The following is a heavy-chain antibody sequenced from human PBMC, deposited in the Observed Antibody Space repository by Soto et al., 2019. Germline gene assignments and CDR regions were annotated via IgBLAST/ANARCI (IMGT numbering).Heavy chain of an antibody. V-gene: IGHV3-48*03. J-gene: IGHJ5*02. D-gene: IGHD6-19*01. CDR3: ARALYSSGWYGDWFDP. Sequence: LRLSCAASGFTFSSYEMNWVRQAPGKGLEWVSYISSSGSTIYYADSVKGRFTISRDNAKNSLYLQMDSLRAEDTAVYYCARALYSSGWYGDWFDPWGQGTLVTVSS. CDR1: GFTFSSYE. CDR2: ISSSGSTI.